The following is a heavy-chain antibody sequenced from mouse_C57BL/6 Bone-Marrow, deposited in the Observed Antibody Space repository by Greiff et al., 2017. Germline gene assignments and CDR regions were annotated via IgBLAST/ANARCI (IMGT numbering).Heavy chain of an antibody. J-gene: IGHJ2*01. CDR2: ISDGGSYT. V-gene: IGHV5-4*01. CDR1: GFTFSSYA. Sequence: EVQLVESGGGLVKPGGSLKLSCAASGFTFSSYAMSWVRQTPEKRLEWVATISDGGSYTYYPDNVKGRFTISRDNAKNNRYLQMSHLKSEDTAMYYCARDPIYYYGSSYDYFDYWGQGTTLTVSS. CDR3: ARDPIYYYGSSYDYFDY. D-gene: IGHD1-1*01.